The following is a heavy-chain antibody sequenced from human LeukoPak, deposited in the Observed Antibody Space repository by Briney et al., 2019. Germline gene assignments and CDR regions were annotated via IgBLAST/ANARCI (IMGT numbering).Heavy chain of an antibody. V-gene: IGHV3-48*02. CDR2: ITASGTAM. J-gene: IGHJ4*02. D-gene: IGHD1-1*01. CDR3: ARLTRRSGNYFEN. CDR1: GFTFSSYS. Sequence: VQPGGSLRLSCAASGFTFSSYSMNWVRQAPGKGLEWVSHITASGTAMFYADSVKGRFTISRDNAKNSLYLQMNSLRDEDTAVYYCARLTRRSGNYFENWGQGTLVTVSS.